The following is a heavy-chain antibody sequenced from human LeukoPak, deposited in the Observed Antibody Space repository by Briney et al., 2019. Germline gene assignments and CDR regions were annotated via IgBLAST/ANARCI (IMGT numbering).Heavy chain of an antibody. CDR3: VRGDYYYMDV. Sequence: GGSLRLSCAASGFTFSSYGMHWVRQAPGKGLEWVAVIWYDGSNKYYADSAKGRFTISRDNSKNTLYLQMNSLRSEDTAVYYCVRGDYYYMDVWGKGTTVTVSS. J-gene: IGHJ6*03. CDR1: GFTFSSYG. D-gene: IGHD3-10*01. V-gene: IGHV3-33*01. CDR2: IWYDGSNK.